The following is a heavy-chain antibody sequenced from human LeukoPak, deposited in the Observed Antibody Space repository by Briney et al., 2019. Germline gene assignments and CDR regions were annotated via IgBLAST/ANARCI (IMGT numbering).Heavy chain of an antibody. CDR2: INSDGSST. J-gene: IGHJ6*03. D-gene: IGHD1-26*01. V-gene: IGHV3-74*01. Sequence: GGSLRLSCAASGFTFSSYWMHWVRQAPGKGLVWVSRINSDGSSTSYADSVKGRFTISRDNAKNSLYLQMNSLRAEDMALYYCAKSSGSYLAYYYMDVWGKGTTVTVSS. CDR3: AKSSGSYLAYYYMDV. CDR1: GFTFSSYW.